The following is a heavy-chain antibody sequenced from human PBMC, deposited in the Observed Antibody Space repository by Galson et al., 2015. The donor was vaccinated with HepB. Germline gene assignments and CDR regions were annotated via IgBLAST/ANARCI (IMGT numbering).Heavy chain of an antibody. J-gene: IGHJ4*02. CDR2: IDPSDSYT. CDR1: GYSFTSYW. V-gene: IGHV5-10-1*01. Sequence: SGAEVKKPGESLRISCKGSGYSFTSYWISWVRQMPGRGLEWMGRIDPSDSYTNYSPSFQGHVTISADKSISTAYLQWSSLKASDTAMYYCARQGGIAAVIDYWGQGTLVTVSS. CDR3: ARQGGIAAVIDY. D-gene: IGHD6-25*01.